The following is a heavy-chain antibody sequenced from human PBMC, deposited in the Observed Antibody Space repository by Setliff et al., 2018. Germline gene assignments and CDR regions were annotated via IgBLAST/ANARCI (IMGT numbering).Heavy chain of an antibody. D-gene: IGHD1-26*01. J-gene: IGHJ4*02. CDR1: GFTFSSYW. CDR2: IERERSGT. Sequence: PGGSLRLSCAASGFTFSSYWMSWVRQAPGKWPEWVASIERERSGTFYVDSVKGRFTISRDNAKNSLFLQMSRLTGEDTAVYYCVTDGNRATRDWGQGTLVTVSS. CDR3: VTDGNRATRD. V-gene: IGHV3-7*01.